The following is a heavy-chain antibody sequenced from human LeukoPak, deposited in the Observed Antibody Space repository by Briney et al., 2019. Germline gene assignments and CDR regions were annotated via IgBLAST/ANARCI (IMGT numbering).Heavy chain of an antibody. CDR3: ARGTYVWGSYRTPNWFDP. CDR1: GYTFTGYY. J-gene: IGHJ5*02. Sequence: GASVKVSCKASGYTFTGYYMHWVRQAPGQGLEWMGWINPNSGGTNYAQKFQGRVTMTRDTSISTAYMELSRLRSDDTAVYYCARGTYVWGSYRTPNWFDPWGQGTLVTVSS. CDR2: INPNSGGT. D-gene: IGHD3-16*02. V-gene: IGHV1-2*02.